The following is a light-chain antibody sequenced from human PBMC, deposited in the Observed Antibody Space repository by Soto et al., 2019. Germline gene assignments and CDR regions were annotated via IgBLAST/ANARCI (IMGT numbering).Light chain of an antibody. CDR3: QQYNNWPRT. Sequence: EIVMTQSPATLSVSPGERATLSCRASQRVSSNLAWYQQKPGQAPRLLIYGASTRATGIPARFSGSGSGTELTLTISSLQAEDFAAYYCQQYNNWPRTFGQGTKLEIK. V-gene: IGKV3-15*01. CDR1: QRVSSN. CDR2: GAS. J-gene: IGKJ2*01.